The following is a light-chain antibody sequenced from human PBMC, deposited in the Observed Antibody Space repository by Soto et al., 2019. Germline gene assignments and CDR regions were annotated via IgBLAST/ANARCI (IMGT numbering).Light chain of an antibody. V-gene: IGKV1-5*01. CDR3: HSRA. CDR1: QTISRW. CDR2: DAS. Sequence: EIQLTETPSTWSASVGDEVTITCRASQTISRWLAWYQQKPGRDPKLLIYDASTLESGVPSRFSGSGSETEFTLTISRLQPDDFATYFCHSRAFGQGTRLEIK. J-gene: IGKJ5*01.